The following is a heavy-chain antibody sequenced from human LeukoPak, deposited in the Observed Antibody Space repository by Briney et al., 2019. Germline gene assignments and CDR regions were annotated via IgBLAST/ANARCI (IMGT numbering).Heavy chain of an antibody. V-gene: IGHV3-23*01. J-gene: IGHJ4*02. D-gene: IGHD3-10*01. CDR2: ISGSGGST. CDR1: GFTFSDYY. Sequence: GGSLRLSCAASGFTFSDYYMSWIRQAPGKGLEWVSAISGSGGSTYYADSVKGRFTISRDNSKNTLYLQMNSLRAEDTAVYYCAKEEYGFGESSPDYWGQGTLVTVSS. CDR3: AKEEYGFGESSPDY.